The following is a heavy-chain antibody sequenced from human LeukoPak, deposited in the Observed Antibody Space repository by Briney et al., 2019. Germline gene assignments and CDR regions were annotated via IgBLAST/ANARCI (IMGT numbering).Heavy chain of an antibody. CDR3: ARDIVVVPATALTGTTPGY. J-gene: IGHJ4*02. V-gene: IGHV1-18*01. CDR1: GYTFTSYG. CDR2: ISAYNGNT. D-gene: IGHD2-2*01. Sequence: ASVKVSCKASGYTFTSYGISWVRQAPGQGLEWMGWISAYNGNTNYAQKFQGRVTMTRDTSISTAYMELSRLRSDDTAVYYCARDIVVVPATALTGTTPGYWGQGTLVTVSS.